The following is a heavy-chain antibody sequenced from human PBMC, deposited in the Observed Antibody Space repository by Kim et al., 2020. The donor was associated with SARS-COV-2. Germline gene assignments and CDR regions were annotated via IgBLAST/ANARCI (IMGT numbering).Heavy chain of an antibody. CDR3: ANLDDIAVAGRFDY. D-gene: IGHD6-19*01. J-gene: IGHJ4*02. CDR2: ISYDGSNK. V-gene: IGHV3-30*18. Sequence: GGSLRLSCAASGFTFSSYGMHWVRQAPGKGLEWVAVISYDGSNKYYADSVKGRFTISRDNSKNTLYLQMNSLRAEDTAVYYCANLDDIAVAGRFDYWGQGTLVTVSS. CDR1: GFTFSSYG.